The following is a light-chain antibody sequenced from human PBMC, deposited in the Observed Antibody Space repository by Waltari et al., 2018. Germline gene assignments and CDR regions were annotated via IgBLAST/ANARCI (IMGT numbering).Light chain of an antibody. J-gene: IGLJ3*02. CDR1: SSDIGSYNY. CDR3: SSYTSSNTWV. Sequence: QSALTQPASVSGSPGQSITISCTGSSSDIGSYNYVSWYQQHPDKAPKLFIYDVSELPSGVSNRFSASKSGDTASLTISGLQAEDEADYYCSSYTSSNTWVFGGGTKVTVL. V-gene: IGLV2-14*01. CDR2: DVS.